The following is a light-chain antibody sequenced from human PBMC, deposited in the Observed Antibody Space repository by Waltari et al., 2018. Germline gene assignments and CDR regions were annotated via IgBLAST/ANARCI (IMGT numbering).Light chain of an antibody. CDR1: QSVSSN. CDR3: QQYNNWPPVT. V-gene: IGKV3-15*01. Sequence: EIVMTRSPATLSVSPGERATLSCRASQSVSSNLAWYQQKPGQAPRLLIYGASTRATGIPARFSGSGSGTEFTLTISSMQSEDFAVYYCQQYNNWPPVTFGQGTKLEIK. J-gene: IGKJ2*01. CDR2: GAS.